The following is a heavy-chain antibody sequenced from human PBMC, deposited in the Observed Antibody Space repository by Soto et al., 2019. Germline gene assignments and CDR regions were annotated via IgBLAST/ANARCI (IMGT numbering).Heavy chain of an antibody. CDR1: GFTFSSYW. CDR2: INSDGSST. Sequence: HPGGSLRLSCAASGFTFSSYWMHWVRQAPGKGLVWVSRINSDGSSTSYADSVKGRFTISRDNAKNTLYLQMNSLRAEDTAVYYCASSPYDYVWGSYRYGPLWGQGTLVTVSS. V-gene: IGHV3-74*01. CDR3: ASSPYDYVWGSYRYGPL. J-gene: IGHJ4*02. D-gene: IGHD3-16*02.